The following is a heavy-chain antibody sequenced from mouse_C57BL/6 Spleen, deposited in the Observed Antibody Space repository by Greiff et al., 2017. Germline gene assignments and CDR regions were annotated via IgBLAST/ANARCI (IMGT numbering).Heavy chain of an antibody. CDR3: ARGPSHYYGSSYGYFDV. CDR2: ISYDGSN. J-gene: IGHJ1*03. D-gene: IGHD1-1*01. CDR1: GYSITSGYY. Sequence: ESGPGLVKPSQSLSLTCSVTGYSITSGYYWNWIRQFPGNKLEWMGYISYDGSNNYNPSLKNRISITRDTSKNQFFLKLNSVTTEDTATYYCARGPSHYYGSSYGYFDVWGTGTTVTVSS. V-gene: IGHV3-6*01.